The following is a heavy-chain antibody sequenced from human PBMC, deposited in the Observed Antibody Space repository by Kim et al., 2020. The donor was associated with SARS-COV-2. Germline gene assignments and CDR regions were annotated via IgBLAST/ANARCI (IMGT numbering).Heavy chain of an antibody. Sequence: GGSLRLSCAASGFTFDDYTMHWVRQAPGKGLEWVSLISWDGGSTYYADSVKGRFTISRDNSKNSLYLQMNSLRTEDTALYYCAKDISCSSTSCYDYYYYGMDVWGQGTTVTVSS. CDR1: GFTFDDYT. CDR3: AKDISCSSTSCYDYYYYGMDV. D-gene: IGHD2-2*01. CDR2: ISWDGGST. J-gene: IGHJ6*02. V-gene: IGHV3-43*01.